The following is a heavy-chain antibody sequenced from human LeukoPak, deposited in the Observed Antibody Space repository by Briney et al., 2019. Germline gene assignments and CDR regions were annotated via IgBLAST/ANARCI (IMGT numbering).Heavy chain of an antibody. CDR1: SGSISSYY. CDR2: IYYSGST. Sequence: SETLSLTCTVSSGSISSYYWSWIRQPPGKGLEWIGYIYYSGSTNYNPSLKSRVTISVDTSKNQFSLKLSSVTAADTAVYYCARHYSSSWYQYYYYGMDVWGQGTTVTVSS. V-gene: IGHV4-59*01. D-gene: IGHD6-13*01. J-gene: IGHJ6*02. CDR3: ARHYSSSWYQYYYYGMDV.